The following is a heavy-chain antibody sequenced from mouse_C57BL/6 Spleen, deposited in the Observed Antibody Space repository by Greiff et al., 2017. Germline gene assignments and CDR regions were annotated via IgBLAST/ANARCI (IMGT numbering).Heavy chain of an antibody. Sequence: VQLQQSGPELVKPGASVKISCKASGYSFTGYYMNWVKQSPEKSLEWIGEINPSTGGTTYNQKFKAKATLTVDKSSSTAYMQLKSLTSEDSAVYYCARRVAHWYFDVWGTGTTVTVSS. J-gene: IGHJ1*03. CDR2: INPSTGGT. CDR3: ARRVAHWYFDV. D-gene: IGHD1-3*01. V-gene: IGHV1-42*01. CDR1: GYSFTGYY.